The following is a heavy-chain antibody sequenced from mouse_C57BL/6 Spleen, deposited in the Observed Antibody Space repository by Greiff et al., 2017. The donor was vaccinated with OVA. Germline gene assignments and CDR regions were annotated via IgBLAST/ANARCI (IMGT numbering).Heavy chain of an antibody. J-gene: IGHJ3*01. Sequence: QVQLQQPGAELVKPGASVKLSCKASGYTFTSYWMQWVKQRPGPGLEWIGEIDPSDSYTNYNQKFKGKATLTVDTSSSTAYMQLSSLTSEDSAVYYCASGRNYYGSSPFAYWGQGTLVTVSA. D-gene: IGHD1-1*01. V-gene: IGHV1-50*01. CDR1: GYTFTSYW. CDR3: ASGRNYYGSSPFAY. CDR2: IDPSDSYT.